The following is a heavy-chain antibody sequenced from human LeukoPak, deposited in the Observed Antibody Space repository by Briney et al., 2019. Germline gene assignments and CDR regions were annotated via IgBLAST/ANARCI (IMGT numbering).Heavy chain of an antibody. CDR2: INPSGGT. CDR3: ARGAYGSFDY. D-gene: IGHD3-10*01. Sequence: ASVKVSCKASGYTFSIYNMHWVRQAPGQGLEWMGIINPSGGTSYAQKLQGRITMTRDTSTSTVYMELSSLRSEDTAVYYCARGAYGSFDYWGQGTLDTVSS. V-gene: IGHV1-46*01. J-gene: IGHJ4*02. CDR1: GYTFSIYN.